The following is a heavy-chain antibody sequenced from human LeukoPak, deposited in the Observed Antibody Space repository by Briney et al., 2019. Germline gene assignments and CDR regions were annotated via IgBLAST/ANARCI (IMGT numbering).Heavy chain of an antibody. CDR2: IYYSGST. CDR3: ARSIAVALNAFDI. CDR1: GGSISSGDYY. Sequence: SQTLSLTCTVSGGSISSGDYYWSWIRQPPGKGLEWIGYIYYSGSTYYNPSLKSRVTISVDTSKNQYSLKLSSVTAADTAVYYCARSIAVALNAFDIWGQGTMVTVSS. J-gene: IGHJ3*02. D-gene: IGHD6-19*01. V-gene: IGHV4-30-4*08.